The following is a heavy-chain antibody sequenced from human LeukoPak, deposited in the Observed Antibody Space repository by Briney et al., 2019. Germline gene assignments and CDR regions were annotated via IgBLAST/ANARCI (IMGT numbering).Heavy chain of an antibody. V-gene: IGHV1-46*01. CDR2: ISPSGGST. CDR3: AKGGVTRGSYHGLDY. J-gene: IGHJ4*02. CDR1: GYTFTSNY. Sequence: ASVKVSCKAFGYTFTSNYMHWVRQAPGQGPEWMGVISPSGGSTTYAQKFQGRVTLTRDMSTSTDYLELSSLRSEETAIYYCAKGGVTRGSYHGLDYWGQGTLVTVSS. D-gene: IGHD1-26*01.